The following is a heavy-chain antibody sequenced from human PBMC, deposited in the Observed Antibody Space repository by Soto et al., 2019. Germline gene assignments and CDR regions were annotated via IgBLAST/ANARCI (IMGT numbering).Heavy chain of an antibody. V-gene: IGHV3-64D*06. D-gene: IGHD3-22*01. J-gene: IGHJ4*02. CDR3: AKDYSYDSPGYKRFDY. CDR2: ITNNGGST. Sequence: GGSLRLSCSASGFTFSNYAIHWVRQAPGKGLEYVAAITNNGGSTKYADSVKGRFTISRDNSKSTVFLQMSRLRPEDTAIYYCAKDYSYDSPGYKRFDYGGQGTLVTVSS. CDR1: GFTFSNYA.